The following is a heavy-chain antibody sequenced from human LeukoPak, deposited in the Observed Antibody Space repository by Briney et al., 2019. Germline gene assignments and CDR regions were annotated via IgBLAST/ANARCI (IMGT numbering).Heavy chain of an antibody. CDR1: GFTFTSYS. CDR3: AKGGKWDVTPFDY. V-gene: IGHV3-23*01. CDR2: ISGGGGST. J-gene: IGHJ4*02. Sequence: GGSLRLSCAASGFTFTSYSMNRVRQAPGKGLEWVSTISGGGGSTYYADSVKGRFTISRDNSKNTLYLQVNSLRAEDTAVYYCAKGGKWDVTPFDYWGQGTLVTVSS. D-gene: IGHD1-26*01.